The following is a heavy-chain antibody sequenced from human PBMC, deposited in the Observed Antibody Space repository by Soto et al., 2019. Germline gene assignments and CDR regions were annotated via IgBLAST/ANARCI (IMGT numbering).Heavy chain of an antibody. D-gene: IGHD5-12*01. CDR3: AKEADGYSYFDY. CDR1: GFTFSNNG. CDR2: ISYDGGNK. Sequence: GGSLRLSCAASGFTFSNNGMHWVRQAPGKGLEWVAVISYDGGNKFYADSLKGRFTITRDNPKNTPYLQTNSLTAEDTAVYYCAKEADGYSYFDYWGQGTLVTVSS. V-gene: IGHV3-30*18. J-gene: IGHJ4*02.